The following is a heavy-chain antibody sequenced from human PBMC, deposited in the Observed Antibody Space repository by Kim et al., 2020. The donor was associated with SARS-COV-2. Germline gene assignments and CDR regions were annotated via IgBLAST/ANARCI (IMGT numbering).Heavy chain of an antibody. V-gene: IGHV3-7*01. D-gene: IGHD1-1*01. CDR1: GFTFDTYW. CDR2: INQDGSVK. CDR3: VCDWNPGSDY. J-gene: IGHJ4*02. Sequence: GGSLRLSCATSGFTFDTYWMNWVRLAPGKGLEWVANINQDGSVKYYVDSVKGRFTISRDNAENSLHLQMNSLRVEDTAVYYGVCDWNPGSDYWGQGTLVT.